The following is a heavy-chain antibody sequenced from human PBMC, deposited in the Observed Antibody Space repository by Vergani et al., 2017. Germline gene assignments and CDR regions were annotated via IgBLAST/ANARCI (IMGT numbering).Heavy chain of an antibody. V-gene: IGHV4-61*02. CDR2: IYTSGST. Sequence: QVQLQESGPGLVKPSQTLSLTCTVSGGSISSGSYYWSWTRQPAGKGLEWIGRIYTSGSTNYNPSLKSRVTISVDTSKNQFSLKLSSVTAADTAVYYCAREAYYYDSSGPHDAFDIWGQGTMVTVSS. CDR3: AREAYYYDSSGPHDAFDI. CDR1: GGSISSGSYY. D-gene: IGHD3-22*01. J-gene: IGHJ3*02.